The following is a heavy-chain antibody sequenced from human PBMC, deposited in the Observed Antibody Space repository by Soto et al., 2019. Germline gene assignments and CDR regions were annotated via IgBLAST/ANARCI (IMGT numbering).Heavy chain of an antibody. CDR3: ARDCSSTSCYASGNDWFDP. CDR1: GGSISSGGYY. Sequence: PSETLSLTCTVSGGSISSGGYYWSWIRQHPGKGLEWIGYIYYSGSTYYNPSLKSRVTISVDTSKNQFSLKLSSVTAADTAVYYCARDCSSTSCYASGNDWFDPWGQGTLVTVSS. V-gene: IGHV4-31*03. D-gene: IGHD2-2*01. CDR2: IYYSGST. J-gene: IGHJ5*02.